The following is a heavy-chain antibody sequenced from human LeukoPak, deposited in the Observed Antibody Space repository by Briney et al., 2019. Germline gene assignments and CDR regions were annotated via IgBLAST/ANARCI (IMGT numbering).Heavy chain of an antibody. CDR1: GGSISSSSYY. Sequence: SETLSLTCTVSGGSISSSSYYWGWIRQPPGKGLEWIGYIYYSGSTYYNPSLKSRVTISVDTSKNQFSPKLSSVTAADTAVYYCARELGIVVVPAATEGSWYFDLWGRGTLVTVSS. CDR2: IYYSGST. J-gene: IGHJ2*01. CDR3: ARELGIVVVPAATEGSWYFDL. D-gene: IGHD2-2*01. V-gene: IGHV4-30-4*08.